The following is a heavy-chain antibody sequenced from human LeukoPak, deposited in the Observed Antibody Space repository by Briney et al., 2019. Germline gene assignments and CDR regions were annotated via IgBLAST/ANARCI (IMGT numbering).Heavy chain of an antibody. CDR2: ISSSSSTI. J-gene: IGHJ4*02. CDR1: GFTFSSYS. V-gene: IGHV3-48*01. Sequence: GGSLRLSCAASGFTFSSYSMNWVRQAPGKGLEWVSYISSSSSTIYYADSVKGRFTISRDNAKNSLYLQMNSLRAEDTAVYYCARESYYYDSSGYFQGVDYWGQGTLVTVSS. CDR3: ARESYYYDSSGYFQGVDY. D-gene: IGHD3-22*01.